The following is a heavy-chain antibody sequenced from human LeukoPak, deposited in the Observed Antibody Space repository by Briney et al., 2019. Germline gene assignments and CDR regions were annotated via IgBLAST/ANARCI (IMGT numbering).Heavy chain of an antibody. CDR1: GYSFTSYW. CDR3: ARHGPVVLAASYAFDI. J-gene: IGHJ3*02. Sequence: GESLKISCKGSGYSFTSYWIGWVRQMPGKGLEWMGIIYPGDSDTRYSPSFQGQVTTSADKSISTAYLQWSSLKASDTAMYYCARHGPVVLAASYAFDIWGQGTMVTVSS. V-gene: IGHV5-51*01. CDR2: IYPGDSDT. D-gene: IGHD2-2*01.